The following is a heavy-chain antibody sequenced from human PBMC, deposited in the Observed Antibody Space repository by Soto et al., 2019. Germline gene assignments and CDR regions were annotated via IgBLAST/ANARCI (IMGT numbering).Heavy chain of an antibody. V-gene: IGHV3-7*05. CDR3: ARVKNCSSTSCGAFYYYYMDV. J-gene: IGHJ6*03. CDR2: IKQDGSEK. CDR1: GFTFSGYW. D-gene: IGHD2-2*01. Sequence: GGSLRLSCAASGFTFSGYWMSWVRQAPGKGLEWVANIKQDGSEKYYVDSVKGRFTISRDNAKNSLYLQMNSLRAEDTAVYYCARVKNCSSTSCGAFYYYYMDVWGKGTTVTVSS.